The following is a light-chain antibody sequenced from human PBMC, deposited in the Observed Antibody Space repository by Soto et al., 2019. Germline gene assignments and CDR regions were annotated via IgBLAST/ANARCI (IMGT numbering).Light chain of an antibody. CDR2: AAS. CDR3: QRHNSDPPVT. V-gene: IGKV1-27*01. Sequence: DIQMTQSPSSLSASVGDRVTITCRASQGISNHLAWYQQKPGQVPKVLIYAASTLQSAVPSRFSGSGSGTEFTLTISSLQPEDVATYYCQRHNSDPPVTFGPGTKVDIK. J-gene: IGKJ3*01. CDR1: QGISNH.